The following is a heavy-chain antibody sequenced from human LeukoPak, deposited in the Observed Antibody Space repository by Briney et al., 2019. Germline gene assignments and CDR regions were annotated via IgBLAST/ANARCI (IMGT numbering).Heavy chain of an antibody. CDR3: AKESTYDSSGYYPDDAFDI. V-gene: IGHV3-23*01. CDR1: GFTFGSYA. CDR2: ISGSGGST. Sequence: GGSLRLSCAASGFTFGSYAMSWVRQAPGKGLEWVSAISGSGGSTYYADSVKGRFTISRDNSKNTLYLQMNSLRAEDTAVYYCAKESTYDSSGYYPDDAFDIWGQGTMVTVSS. J-gene: IGHJ3*02. D-gene: IGHD3-22*01.